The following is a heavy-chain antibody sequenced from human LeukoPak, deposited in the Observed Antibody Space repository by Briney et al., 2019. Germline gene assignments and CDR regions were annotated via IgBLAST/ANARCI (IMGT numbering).Heavy chain of an antibody. Sequence: HPGGSLRLSCAASGFTFNSYWMHWVRQAPGKGMVWVSRIKSDGSITSYADSVKGRFTISRDNAKNTLYLQMNSLRADDTAVYYCARGGHDVAFPSDYWGQGTLVTVSS. CDR1: GFTFNSYW. V-gene: IGHV3-74*01. CDR3: ARGGHDVAFPSDY. J-gene: IGHJ4*02. CDR2: IKSDGSIT. D-gene: IGHD5-12*01.